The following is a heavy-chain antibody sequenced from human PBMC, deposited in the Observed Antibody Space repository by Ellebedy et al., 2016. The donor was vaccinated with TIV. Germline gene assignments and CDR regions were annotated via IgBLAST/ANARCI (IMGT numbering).Heavy chain of an antibody. D-gene: IGHD3-10*01. Sequence: ETLSLTCAASGFTFSNYGMSWVRQAPGKGLEWISSISASGGNTYYADSVKGRFTLSRDNSKDTLYLQMNSLTAEDTAVYYCAKAHYDSGSYPTEKLDCWGQGALVTVSS. J-gene: IGHJ4*02. CDR2: ISASGGNT. V-gene: IGHV3-23*01. CDR1: GFTFSNYG. CDR3: AKAHYDSGSYPTEKLDC.